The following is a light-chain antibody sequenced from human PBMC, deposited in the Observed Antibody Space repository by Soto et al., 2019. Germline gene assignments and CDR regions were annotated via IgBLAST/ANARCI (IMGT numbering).Light chain of an antibody. CDR1: QSVSSSY. J-gene: IGKJ1*01. CDR2: GAS. V-gene: IGKV3-20*01. CDR3: QQYGSSPTWT. Sequence: ESVLTQSPGTLSLSPGERATLSCRASQSVSSSYLAWYQQKPGQAPRLLIYGASTRATGIPDRFNGSGSGTDFTLTISRLEPEDSAVYYCQQYGSSPTWTFGQGTKVDIK.